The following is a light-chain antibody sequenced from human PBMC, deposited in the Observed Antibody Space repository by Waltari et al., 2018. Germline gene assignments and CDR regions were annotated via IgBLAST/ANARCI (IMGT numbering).Light chain of an antibody. CDR1: QSVSR. J-gene: IGKJ1*01. CDR3: QHYVTLPVT. Sequence: EIVLTQSPGTLSLSPGERATLSCRASQSVSRIVWYQQKPGQAPRLLIYDVSTRATGIPDRFSGSGSGTDFSLTISRLESEDFAVYYCQHYVTLPVTFGQGTKVEIK. V-gene: IGKV3-20*01. CDR2: DVS.